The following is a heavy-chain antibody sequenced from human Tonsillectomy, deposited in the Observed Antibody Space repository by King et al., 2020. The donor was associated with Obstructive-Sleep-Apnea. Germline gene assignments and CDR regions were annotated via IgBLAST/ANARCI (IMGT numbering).Heavy chain of an antibody. J-gene: IGHJ4*02. CDR2: TYFRSKWYN. CDR1: GDSVSSNTAA. Sequence: VQLLQSGPGLVKPSQTLSLTCGISGDSVSSNTAAWNWIRQSPSRGLEWLGRTYFRSKWYNDYAVALKSRITINPDTSKNQFSLHLNSVTPEDTAVYYCTRDSGVPFDHWGQGSLVTVSS. CDR3: TRDSGVPFDH. V-gene: IGHV6-1*01. D-gene: IGHD3-10*01.